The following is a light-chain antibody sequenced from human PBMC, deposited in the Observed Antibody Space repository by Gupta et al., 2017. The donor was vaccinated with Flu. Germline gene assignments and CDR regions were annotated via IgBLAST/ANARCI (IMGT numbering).Light chain of an antibody. CDR3: MQALQTPLT. CDR1: QSLLHSNGYNY. J-gene: IGKJ4*01. V-gene: IGKV2-28*01. CDR2: LGS. Sequence: EIVMTQSPLSLPVTPGEPASISCRSSQSLLHSNGYNYLDWYLQKPGQSPQLLIYLGSNRASGVPDRFRGRGSGTDFTPKIRRVEAEDVGVYYCMQALQTPLTFGGGTKVEIK.